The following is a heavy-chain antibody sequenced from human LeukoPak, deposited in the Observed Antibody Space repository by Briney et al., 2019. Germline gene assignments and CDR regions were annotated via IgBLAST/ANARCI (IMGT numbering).Heavy chain of an antibody. CDR3: ARPMKYSGSYSAFRY. CDR1: GGSISSYY. Sequence: SETLSLTCTVSGGSISSYYWSWIRQPPGKGLEWIGYIYYSGSTNYNPSLKSRVTISVDTSKNQFSLKLSSVTAADTAVYYCARPMKYSGSYSAFRYWGQGTLVTVSS. J-gene: IGHJ4*02. V-gene: IGHV4-59*12. D-gene: IGHD1-26*01. CDR2: IYYSGST.